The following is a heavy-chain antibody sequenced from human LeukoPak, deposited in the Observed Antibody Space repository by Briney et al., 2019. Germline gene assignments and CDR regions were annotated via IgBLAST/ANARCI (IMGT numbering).Heavy chain of an antibody. J-gene: IGHJ4*02. CDR1: GYTFASYD. D-gene: IGHD2-2*01. CDR3: ARAFEDIVVVPAANDY. Sequence: PAASVKVSCKASGYTFASYDINWVRQATGQGLGWMGWMNPNSGNTGYAQKFQGRVTMTRNTSISTAYMELSSLRSEDTAVYYCARAFEDIVVVPAANDYWGQGTLVTVSS. V-gene: IGHV1-8*01. CDR2: MNPNSGNT.